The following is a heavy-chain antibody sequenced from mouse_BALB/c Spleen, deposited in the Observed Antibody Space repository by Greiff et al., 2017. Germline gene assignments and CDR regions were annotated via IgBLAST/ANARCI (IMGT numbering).Heavy chain of an antibody. CDR1: GYSITSGYY. Sequence: EVQLQESGPGLVKPSQSLSLTCSVTGYSITSGYYWNWIRQFPGNKLEWMGYISYDGSNNYNPSLKNRISITRGTSKNQFFLKLNSVTTEDTATYYCAPLGPFAYWGQGTLVTVSA. CDR2: ISYDGSN. V-gene: IGHV3-6*02. J-gene: IGHJ3*01. CDR3: APLGPFAY. D-gene: IGHD4-1*01.